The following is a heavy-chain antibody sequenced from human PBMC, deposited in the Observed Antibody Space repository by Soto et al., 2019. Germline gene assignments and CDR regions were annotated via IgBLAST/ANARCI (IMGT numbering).Heavy chain of an antibody. CDR2: ISGSGGST. CDR3: AKRVPIAVAGRGGAHDY. V-gene: IGHV3-23*01. Sequence: QTGGSLRLSCAASGFTFSSYAMSWVRQAPGKGLEWVSAISGSGGSTYYADSVKGRFTISRGNSKNTLYLQMNSLRAEDTAVYYCAKRVPIAVAGRGGAHDYWGQGTLVTVSS. J-gene: IGHJ4*02. D-gene: IGHD6-19*01. CDR1: GFTFSSYA.